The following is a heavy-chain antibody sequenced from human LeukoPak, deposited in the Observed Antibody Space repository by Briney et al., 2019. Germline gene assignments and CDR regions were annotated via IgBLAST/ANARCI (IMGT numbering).Heavy chain of an antibody. J-gene: IGHJ6*02. CDR2: ISSSSSYI. Sequence: GGSLRLSCAASGXTFSSYSMNWVRQAPGKGLEWVSSISSSSSYIYYADSVKGRFTISRDNAKNSLYLQMNSLRVEDTAVYYCARALDYYGMDVWGQGTTVTVSS. V-gene: IGHV3-21*01. CDR1: GXTFSSYS. CDR3: ARALDYYGMDV.